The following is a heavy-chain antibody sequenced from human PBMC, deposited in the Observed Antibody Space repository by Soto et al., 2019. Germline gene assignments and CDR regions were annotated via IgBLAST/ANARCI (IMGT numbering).Heavy chain of an antibody. D-gene: IGHD3-10*01. CDR3: ARDLGVRGVSIGRDYHYGMDV. CDR2: IHHSGST. Sequence: PSETLSLTCTVSGGSISSYYWSWIRQPPGKGLEWIGYIHHSGSTNYNPSLKSRVTISVDTSKNQFSLKLSSVTAADTAVYYCARDLGVRGVSIGRDYHYGMDVWGQGTTVTVSS. J-gene: IGHJ6*02. V-gene: IGHV4-59*01. CDR1: GGSISSYY.